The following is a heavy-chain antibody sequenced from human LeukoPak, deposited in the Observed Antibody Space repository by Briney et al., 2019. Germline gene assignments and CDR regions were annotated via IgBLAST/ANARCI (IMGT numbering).Heavy chain of an antibody. J-gene: IGHJ3*02. Sequence: PSETLSLTCTVSGGSISSHYWSWIRQPPGKGLEWIGYIYCSGSTNYNPSLKSRVTISVDTSKNQFSLKLSSVTAADTAVYYCARDRRDGYNRDAFDIWGQGTMVTVSS. D-gene: IGHD5-24*01. CDR3: ARDRRDGYNRDAFDI. V-gene: IGHV4-59*11. CDR2: IYCSGST. CDR1: GGSISSHY.